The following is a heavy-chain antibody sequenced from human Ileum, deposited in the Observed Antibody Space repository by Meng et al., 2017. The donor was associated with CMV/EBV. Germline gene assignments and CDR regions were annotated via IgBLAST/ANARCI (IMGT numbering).Heavy chain of an antibody. Sequence: GSLRLSCTVSGGSISSYYRSWIRQPPGKGLEWIGYIYYSGSTNYNPSLKSRVTISVDRSKNQFSLKLSSVTAADTAVYYCARRSSSPGGYGMDVWGQGTTVTVSS. V-gene: IGHV4-59*01. CDR1: GGSISSYY. CDR2: IYYSGST. J-gene: IGHJ6*02. CDR3: ARRSSSPGGYGMDV. D-gene: IGHD6-13*01.